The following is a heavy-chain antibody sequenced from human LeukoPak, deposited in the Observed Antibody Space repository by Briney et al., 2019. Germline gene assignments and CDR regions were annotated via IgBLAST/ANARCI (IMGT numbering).Heavy chain of an antibody. J-gene: IGHJ4*02. V-gene: IGHV3-23*01. CDR1: GITLSNYG. CDR3: AKRGVVIRIFLVGFHKEAYYFDS. Sequence: PGGSLRLSCAVSGITLSNYGMSWVRQAPGKGLEWVAGISGSGGGTTYADSVKGRFTISRDNSKNTLYLQMNSLRGEDTAVYFCAKRGVVIRIFLVGFHKEAYYFDSWGQGALVTVSS. D-gene: IGHD3-10*01. CDR2: ISGSGGGT.